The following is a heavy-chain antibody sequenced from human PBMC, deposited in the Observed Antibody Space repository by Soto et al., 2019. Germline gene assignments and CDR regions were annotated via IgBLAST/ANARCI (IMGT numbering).Heavy chain of an antibody. CDR2: ISAYNGNT. J-gene: IGHJ4*02. CDR3: GRAGGDFPRAVDY. V-gene: IGHV1-18*01. D-gene: IGHD4-17*01. CDR1: GYTFTNYG. Sequence: QVHLVQSGAEVKQPGASVKVSCKASGYTFTNYGISWVRQAPGQGLEWMGWISAYNGNTNYVQKLQGRGSMTTDTSTSTTYMALRTLRSDDTAVYYCGRAGGDFPRAVDYWGQGTLVTVSS.